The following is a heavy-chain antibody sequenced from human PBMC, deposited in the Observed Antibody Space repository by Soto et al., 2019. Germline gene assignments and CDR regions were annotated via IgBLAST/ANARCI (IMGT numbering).Heavy chain of an antibody. J-gene: IGHJ6*02. CDR1: GFTFSIYA. CDR3: AREVSIFGVVEYYYYGMDV. Sequence: GGSLRLSCAASGFTFSIYAMHWVRQAPGKGLEWVAVISYDGSNKYYADSVKGRFTISRDNSKNTLYLQMNSLRAEDTAVYYCAREVSIFGVVEYYYYGMDVWGQGTTVTVSS. CDR2: ISYDGSNK. D-gene: IGHD3-3*01. V-gene: IGHV3-30-3*01.